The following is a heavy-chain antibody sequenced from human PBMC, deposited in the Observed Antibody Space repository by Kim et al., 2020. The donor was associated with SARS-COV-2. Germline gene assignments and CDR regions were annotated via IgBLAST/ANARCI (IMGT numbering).Heavy chain of an antibody. CDR1: GFTFSSYS. V-gene: IGHV3-21*01. CDR3: ARDYGGLGYCSGGSCYYQFDY. CDR2: ISSSSSYI. J-gene: IGHJ4*02. D-gene: IGHD2-15*01. Sequence: GGSLRLSCAASGFTFSSYSMNWVRQAPGKGLEWVSSISSSSSYIYYADSVKGRFTISRDNAKNSLYLQMNSLRAEDTAVYYCARDYGGLGYCSGGSCYYQFDYWGQGTLVTVSS.